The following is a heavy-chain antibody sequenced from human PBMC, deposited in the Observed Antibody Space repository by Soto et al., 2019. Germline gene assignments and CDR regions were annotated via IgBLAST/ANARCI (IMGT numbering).Heavy chain of an antibody. Sequence: KTSETLSLTCTVSGGSIGRYYWSWIRQPPGKGLEWIGYIYYSGTIDYNPSLKSRVTMSVDTSKIQFSLRLRSMTAADTAVYYCARGPYDGFDIWGQGTMVTVSS. V-gene: IGHV4-59*01. CDR1: GGSIGRYY. J-gene: IGHJ3*02. CDR3: ARGPYDGFDI. CDR2: IYYSGTI.